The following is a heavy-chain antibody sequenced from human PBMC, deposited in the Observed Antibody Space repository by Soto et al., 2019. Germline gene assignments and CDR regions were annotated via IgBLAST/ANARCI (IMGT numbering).Heavy chain of an antibody. CDR1: GGTFSSYA. D-gene: IGHD3-16*01. CDR2: IIPIFGTA. J-gene: IGHJ6*02. CDR3: ARERRGEYYYYGMDV. V-gene: IGHV1-69*12. Sequence: QVQLVQSGAEVKKPGSSVKVSCKASGGTFSSYAISWVRQAPGQGLEWMGGIIPIFGTANYAQKLQGRVMIXXDXSXXPAYMELSSLRSEDTAVYYCARERRGEYYYYGMDVWGQGTTVTVSS.